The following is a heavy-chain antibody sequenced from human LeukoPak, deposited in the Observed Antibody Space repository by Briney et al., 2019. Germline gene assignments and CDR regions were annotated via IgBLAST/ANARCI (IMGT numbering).Heavy chain of an antibody. D-gene: IGHD6-19*01. Sequence: SETLSLTCTVSGGSISSYYWSSLRQPAGKGLEWIGRIYTSGSTNYNPSLKSRVTMSVDTSKNQFSLKLSSVTAADTAVYYCAGYAKGTWLIYWGQGTLVTVSS. CDR3: AGYAKGTWLIY. V-gene: IGHV4-4*07. J-gene: IGHJ4*02. CDR2: IYTSGST. CDR1: GGSISSYY.